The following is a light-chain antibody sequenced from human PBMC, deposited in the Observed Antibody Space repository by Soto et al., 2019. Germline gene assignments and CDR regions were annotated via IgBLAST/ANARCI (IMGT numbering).Light chain of an antibody. CDR1: SSDVGGYNY. Sequence: ALTQPASVSGSPGQSITISCTGTSSDVGGYNYVSWYQQHPGKAPKLMIYDVSNRPSGVSNRFFGSKSGNTASLTISGLQAEDEADYYCSSYTSSSTPLYVFGTGTKVTVL. V-gene: IGLV2-14*03. CDR2: DVS. J-gene: IGLJ1*01. CDR3: SSYTSSSTPLYV.